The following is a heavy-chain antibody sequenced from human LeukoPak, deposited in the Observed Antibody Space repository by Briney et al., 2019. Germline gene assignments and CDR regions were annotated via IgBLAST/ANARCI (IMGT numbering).Heavy chain of an antibody. D-gene: IGHD6-6*01. CDR2: INAGNGKT. J-gene: IGHJ4*02. V-gene: IGHV1-3*01. Sequence: ASVKVSCKASGYTFTNYAVHWVRQAPGQRLEWMGWINAGNGKTNYSQRFQGRVTLTRDTSASTVYMELSSLGSEDTAVYYCARAAYSSSYAAGYWGQGTLVTVSS. CDR1: GYTFTNYA. CDR3: ARAAYSSSYAAGY.